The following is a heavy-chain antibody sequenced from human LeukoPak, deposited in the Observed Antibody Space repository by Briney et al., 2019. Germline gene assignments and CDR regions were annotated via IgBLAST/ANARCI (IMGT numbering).Heavy chain of an antibody. CDR3: AANGGPFDF. V-gene: IGHV3-7*05. D-gene: IGHD4-23*01. J-gene: IGHJ4*02. CDR2: INQHGTDK. Sequence: PGGSLRLSCVASGFTFSTYAMSLVRQAPGKGLEWVANINQHGTDKYYVDSVRGRFTISRDNAKNSLYLQMNSLRAEDTAVYYCAANGGPFDFWGQGTLVTVSS. CDR1: GFTFSTYA.